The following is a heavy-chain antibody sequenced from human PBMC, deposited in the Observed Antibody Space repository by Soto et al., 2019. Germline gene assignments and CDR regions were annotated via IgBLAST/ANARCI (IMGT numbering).Heavy chain of an antibody. CDR2: IYHSGST. Sequence: QLLESGPGLVKPSGTLSLTCAVSSGSISSSNWWSWVRQPPGKGLGWVGEIYHSGSTNYNPSLKSRVTISVDKSKNQFSLKLSSVTAADTAVYYCARVVVVPAAIRYFDYWGQGTLVTVSS. V-gene: IGHV4-4*02. CDR1: SGSISSSNW. D-gene: IGHD2-2*01. CDR3: ARVVVVPAAIRYFDY. J-gene: IGHJ4*02.